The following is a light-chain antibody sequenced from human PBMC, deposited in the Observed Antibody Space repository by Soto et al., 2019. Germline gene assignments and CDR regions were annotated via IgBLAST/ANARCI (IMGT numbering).Light chain of an antibody. CDR1: SSDVGGYNY. J-gene: IGLJ2*01. Sequence: QSALTQPRSVSGSLGQLVTISCTGTSSDVGGYNYVSWYQQHPGKAPKLIIYDVSERPSGVPDRFSGSKSGNTASLTISGLQAEDEADYCCCSYAGSYSYVVFGGGTKLTVL. V-gene: IGLV2-11*01. CDR3: CSYAGSYSYVV. CDR2: DVS.